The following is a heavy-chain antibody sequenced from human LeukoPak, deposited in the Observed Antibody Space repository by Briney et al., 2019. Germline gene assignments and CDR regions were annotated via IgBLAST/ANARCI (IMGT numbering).Heavy chain of an antibody. CDR1: GGPLCGYY. D-gene: IGHD2/OR15-2a*01. CDR3: ARGGVSVYYISNSRWFDP. V-gene: IGHV4-34*01. J-gene: IGHJ5*02. CDR2: INYSGCT. Sequence: SETLSLTCAVYGGPLCGYYWRWIRQPPGKGLEWIGEINYSGCTNYNPSLKSRVTISVDTSKNQFSLKLSSVTAADTAVYYCARGGVSVYYISNSRWFDPWGQGTLVTVSS.